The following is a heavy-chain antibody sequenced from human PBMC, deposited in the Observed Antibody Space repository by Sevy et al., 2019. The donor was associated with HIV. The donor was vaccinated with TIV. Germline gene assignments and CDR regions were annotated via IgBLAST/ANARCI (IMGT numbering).Heavy chain of an antibody. CDR3: ARRLGSYFDILTDYLGAFDY. V-gene: IGHV5-51*01. J-gene: IGHJ4*02. Sequence: GESLKISCKASGYKFSDDWIGWVRQMPGKGLEWIGIIYPDDSDTRYSPSFQGQVTISVDKSIDTAYLQWSSLKASDTAIYFCARRLGSYFDILTDYLGAFDYWGLGTLVTVSS. CDR1: GYKFSDDW. CDR2: IYPDDSDT. D-gene: IGHD3-9*01.